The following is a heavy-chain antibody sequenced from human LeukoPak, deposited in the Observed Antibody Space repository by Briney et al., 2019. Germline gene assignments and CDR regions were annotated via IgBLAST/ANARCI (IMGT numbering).Heavy chain of an antibody. J-gene: IGHJ4*02. D-gene: IGHD6-19*01. CDR2: ISSSGSGSTI. V-gene: IGHV3-48*03. CDR3: ARFSGYSSGWYMDY. Sequence: HPGGSLRLSCVVSGFTFGSYEMNWVRQAPGKRLEWTSYISSSGSGSTIYYSDSVKGRFTISRDNAKNSLYLQMNNLRVEDTAIYYCARFSGYSSGWYMDYWGQGTLVTVS. CDR1: GFTFGSYE.